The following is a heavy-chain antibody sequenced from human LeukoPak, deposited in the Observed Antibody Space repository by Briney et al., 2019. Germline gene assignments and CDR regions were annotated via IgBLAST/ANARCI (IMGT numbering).Heavy chain of an antibody. CDR2: ISSSSSYI. CDR1: GFTFSSYS. CDR3: ARGYSSSWYEDWFDP. Sequence: GGSLRLSSAASGFTFSSYSMNWVRQARGKGLEWVSSISSSSSYIYYADSVKGRCTISKDNAKNSLYLQMNSLRAEDTAVYYCARGYSSSWYEDWFDPWGQGTLVTVSS. D-gene: IGHD6-13*01. J-gene: IGHJ5*02. V-gene: IGHV3-21*01.